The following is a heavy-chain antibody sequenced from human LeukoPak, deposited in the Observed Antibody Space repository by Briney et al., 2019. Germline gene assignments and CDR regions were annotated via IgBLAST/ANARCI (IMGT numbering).Heavy chain of an antibody. V-gene: IGHV4-61*02. D-gene: IGHD2-21*01. CDR1: GGSISSGSYY. CDR3: ARDSYCGGDCYYSY. Sequence: SETLSLTCTVSGGSISSGSYYWSWIRQPAGKGLERIGRIYTSGSTNYNPSLKSRVTISVDTSKNQFSLKLSSVTAADTAVYYCARDSYCGGDCYYSYWGQGTLVTVSS. J-gene: IGHJ4*02. CDR2: IYTSGST.